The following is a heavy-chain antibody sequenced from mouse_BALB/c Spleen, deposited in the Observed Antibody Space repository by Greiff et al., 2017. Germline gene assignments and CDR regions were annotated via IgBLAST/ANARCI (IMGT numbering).Heavy chain of an antibody. CDR1: GFNIKDTY. CDR2: IDPANGNT. CDR3: AINWDFDY. V-gene: IGHV14-3*02. D-gene: IGHD4-1*01. J-gene: IGHJ2*01. Sequence: EVQLQQSGAELVKPGASVKLSCTASGFNIKDTYMHWVKQRPEQGLEWIGRIDPANGNTKYDPKFQGKATITADTSSNTAYLQLSSLTSEDTAVYYCAINWDFDYWGQGTTLTVSS.